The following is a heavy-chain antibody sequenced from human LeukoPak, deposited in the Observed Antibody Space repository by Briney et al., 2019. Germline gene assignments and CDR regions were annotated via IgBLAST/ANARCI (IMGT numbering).Heavy chain of an antibody. CDR3: AKEYYDYVWGSYYFDY. CDR2: ISGSGGST. V-gene: IGHV3-23*01. D-gene: IGHD3-16*01. CDR1: GFTFSSYA. J-gene: IGHJ4*02. Sequence: GGSLRLSCAASGFTFSSYAMSWVRQAPGKGLEWVSAISGSGGSTYYADSVKGRFTISRDNSRDTLYLQMNSLRAEDTAVYYCAKEYYDYVWGSYYFDYWGQGTLVTVSS.